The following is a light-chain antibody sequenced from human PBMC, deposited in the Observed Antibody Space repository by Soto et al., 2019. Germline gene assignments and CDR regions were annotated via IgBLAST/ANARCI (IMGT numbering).Light chain of an antibody. CDR1: SSDVGGYNY. V-gene: IGLV2-14*01. CDR3: SSYTRSSTRV. CDR2: EVS. Sequence: QSALTQPASVSGSPGQSITISCTGTSSDVGGYNYVSWYQQHPGKAPKLMIYEVSNRPSGVSNRFSGSKSGTTASLTISGLQAEAEADYYCSSYTRSSTRVFGGGTQLTVL. J-gene: IGLJ3*02.